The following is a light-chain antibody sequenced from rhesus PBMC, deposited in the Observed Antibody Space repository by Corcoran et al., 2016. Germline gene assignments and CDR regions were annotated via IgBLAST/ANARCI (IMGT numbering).Light chain of an antibody. CDR1: QGITND. V-gene: IGKV1-25*01. CDR2: EAF. CDR3: QHYYSTPFT. Sequence: DIQMTQSPSSLSASVGDRVTITGRASQGITNDLAWYQQKPGETPKLPTYEAFSLQSGIPSRFRGRGAGTDFTLTISSLQSEDFATYYCQHYYSTPFTFGPGTKLDIK. J-gene: IGKJ3*01.